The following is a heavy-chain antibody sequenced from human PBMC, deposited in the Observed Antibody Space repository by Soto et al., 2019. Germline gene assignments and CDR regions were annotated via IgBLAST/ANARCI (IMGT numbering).Heavy chain of an antibody. CDR1: GYTFTSYG. J-gene: IGHJ3*02. Sequence: SVKVSCKDSGYTFTSYGISWVRQAPGQGLEWMGWISAYNGNTNYAQKLQGRVTMTTDTSTSTAYMELRSLRSDDTAVYYCARVQDSSGYTAFDIWGQGTMVTVSS. CDR3: ARVQDSSGYTAFDI. D-gene: IGHD3-22*01. CDR2: ISAYNGNT. V-gene: IGHV1-18*04.